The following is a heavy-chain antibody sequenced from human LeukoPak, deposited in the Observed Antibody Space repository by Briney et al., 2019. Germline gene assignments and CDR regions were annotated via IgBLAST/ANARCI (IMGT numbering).Heavy chain of an antibody. Sequence: PSETLSLTCTVPGGSISSYYWSWIRQPPGKGLEWIGYIYYSGSTNYNPSLKSRVTISVDTSKNQFSLKLSSVTAADTAVYYCARDRGRLRARALYYFDYWGQGTLVTVSS. D-gene: IGHD3-10*01. V-gene: IGHV4-59*12. CDR1: GGSISSYY. J-gene: IGHJ4*02. CDR2: IYYSGST. CDR3: ARDRGRLRARALYYFDY.